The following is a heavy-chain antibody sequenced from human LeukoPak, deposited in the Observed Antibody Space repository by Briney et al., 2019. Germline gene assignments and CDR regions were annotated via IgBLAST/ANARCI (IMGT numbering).Heavy chain of an antibody. V-gene: IGHV4-39*07. D-gene: IGHD2/OR15-2a*01. CDR2: IYYSGST. CDR1: GGSISSGSYY. Sequence: SETLSLTCTVSGGSISSGSYYWGWIRQPPGKGLEWIGSIYYSGSTYYNPSLKSRVTISVDTSKNQFSLKLSSVTAADTAVYYCARDYLGPTNWFDPWGQGTLVTVSS. J-gene: IGHJ5*02. CDR3: ARDYLGPTNWFDP.